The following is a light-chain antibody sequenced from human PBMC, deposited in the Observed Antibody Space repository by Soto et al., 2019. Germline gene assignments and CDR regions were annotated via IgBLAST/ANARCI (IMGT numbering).Light chain of an antibody. CDR2: GAS. J-gene: IGKJ5*01. Sequence: EIVLTQSPCTLSLSPGERATLSFRSSQSVSSSSLAWYQQKPGQAPRLLIYGASRRATGIPDRFSGSGSGTDFTLTISSLEPEDFAVYYCQQRSNWPITFGQGTRLEIK. V-gene: IGKV3D-20*02. CDR3: QQRSNWPIT. CDR1: QSVSSSS.